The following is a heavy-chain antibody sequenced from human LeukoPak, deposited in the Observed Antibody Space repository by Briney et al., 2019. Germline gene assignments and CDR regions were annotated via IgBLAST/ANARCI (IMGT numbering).Heavy chain of an antibody. CDR1: GFIFSSYW. J-gene: IGHJ6*02. V-gene: IGHV3-7*03. Sequence: GGSLRLSCAASGFIFSSYWMNWARQAPWKGLEWVASINHNGNVNYYVDSVKGRFTISRGNAKNSLYLQMSNLRAEDTAVYFCARGGGLDVWGQGATVTVSS. D-gene: IGHD3-16*01. CDR3: ARGGGLDV. CDR2: INHNGNVN.